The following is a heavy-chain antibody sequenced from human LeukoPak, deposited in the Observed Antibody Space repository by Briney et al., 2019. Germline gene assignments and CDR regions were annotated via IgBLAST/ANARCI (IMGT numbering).Heavy chain of an antibody. V-gene: IGHV3-53*04. D-gene: IGHD6-6*01. CDR1: GFTVSSNY. CDR3: TRFGRIAARPADAFDI. J-gene: IGHJ3*02. Sequence: GGSLRLSCAASGFTVSSNYMSWVRQAPGKGLEWVSGIYSSGSTYYAASAKGRFTISSHNSKNTLYLQMNSLRAEETAVYYCTRFGRIAARPADAFDIWGQGTMVTVSS. CDR2: IYSSGST.